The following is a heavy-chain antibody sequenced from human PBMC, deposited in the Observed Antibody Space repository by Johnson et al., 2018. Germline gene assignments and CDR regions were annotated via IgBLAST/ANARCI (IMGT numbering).Heavy chain of an antibody. CDR3: ARDGAYYYDSSGQRAAFDI. V-gene: IGHV3-7*01. J-gene: IGHJ3*02. Sequence: VQLVESGGGLVQPGGSLRLSCAASGFTFSSYWMSWVRQAPGKGLAWVANIKQDGSEKYYVDSVKGRFTISRDNAKNSLYLQMNSLRAEDTTVYYCARDGAYYYDSSGQRAAFDIWGQGTMVTVSS. CDR1: GFTFSSYW. D-gene: IGHD3-22*01. CDR2: IKQDGSEK.